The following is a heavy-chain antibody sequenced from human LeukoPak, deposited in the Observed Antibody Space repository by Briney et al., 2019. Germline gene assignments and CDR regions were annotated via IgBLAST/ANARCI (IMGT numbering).Heavy chain of an antibody. CDR2: ISWNSGSI. CDR3: AKDIFTGRYGMDV. J-gene: IGHJ6*02. D-gene: IGHD1-14*01. CDR1: GFTFDDYA. Sequence: PGGSLRLFCAASGFTFDDYAMHWVRQAPGKGLEWVSGISWNSGSIGYADSVKGRFTISRDNAKNSLYLQMNSLRAEDTALYYCAKDIFTGRYGMDVWGQGTTVTVS. V-gene: IGHV3-9*01.